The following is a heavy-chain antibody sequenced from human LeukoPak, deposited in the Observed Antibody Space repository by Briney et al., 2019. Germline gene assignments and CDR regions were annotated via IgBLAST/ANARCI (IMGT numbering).Heavy chain of an antibody. V-gene: IGHV3-21*01. D-gene: IGHD1-1*01. CDR3: ARDRERTFDY. CDR1: GFTFSSYS. CDR2: ISSSSSYI. Sequence: PGGSLRLSCAASGFTFSSYSMNWVRQAPGKGLEWVSSISSSSSYIYYADSVKGRFTISRDNAKNSLYLQMNSLRAEGTAVYYCARDRERTFDYWGQGTLVTVSS. J-gene: IGHJ4*02.